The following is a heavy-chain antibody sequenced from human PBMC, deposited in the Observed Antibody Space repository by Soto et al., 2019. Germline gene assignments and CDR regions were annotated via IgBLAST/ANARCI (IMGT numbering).Heavy chain of an antibody. D-gene: IGHD6-19*01. J-gene: IGHJ5*02. CDR3: ARLSFEQWLVTFVDP. V-gene: IGHV4-39*01. CDR1: GGSISSSSYY. Sequence: QLQLQESGPGLVKPSETLSLTCTVSGGSISSSSYYWGWIRQPPGKGLEWIGSIYYSGSTYYNPSLKSRVTISVDTSKNQFSLKLSSVTAADTAVYYCARLSFEQWLVTFVDPWGQGTLVTVSS. CDR2: IYYSGST.